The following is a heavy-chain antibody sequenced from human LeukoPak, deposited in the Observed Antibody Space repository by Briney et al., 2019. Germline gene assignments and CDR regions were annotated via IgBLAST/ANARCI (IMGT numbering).Heavy chain of an antibody. V-gene: IGHV1-2*02. Sequence: ASVKVSCKASGYTFTGYYMHWVRQAPGQGLEWMGWINPNSGGTNYAQKFQGRVTMTRDTSISTAYMELSRLRSDDTAVYYCARGRTAGTTPKALYYHYYMDVWGKGTTVTVSS. CDR3: ARGRTAGTTPKALYYHYYMDV. CDR1: GYTFTGYY. CDR2: INPNSGGT. D-gene: IGHD1-1*01. J-gene: IGHJ6*03.